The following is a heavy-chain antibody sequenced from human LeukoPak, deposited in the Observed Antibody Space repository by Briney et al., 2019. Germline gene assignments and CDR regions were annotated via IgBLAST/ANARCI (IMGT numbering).Heavy chain of an antibody. CDR1: GGSISSGSYY. CDR3: ARGYYDSSGYHNWFDP. V-gene: IGHV4-61*02. D-gene: IGHD3-22*01. CDR2: IYTSGST. J-gene: IGHJ5*02. Sequence: PSETLSLTCTVSGGSISSGSYYWSWIRQPAGKGLEWIGRIYTSGSTNYNPSLKSRVTISVDTSKNQFSLKLSSVTAADTAVYYCARGYYDSSGYHNWFDPWGQGTLVTVS.